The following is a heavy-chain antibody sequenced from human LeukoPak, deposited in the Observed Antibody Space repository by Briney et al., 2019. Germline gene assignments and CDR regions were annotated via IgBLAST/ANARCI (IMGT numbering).Heavy chain of an antibody. J-gene: IGHJ4*02. V-gene: IGHV4-59*13. Sequence: PSETLSLTCTVSGGSISSYYWSWFRRPPGKALEWIGYMYYTGSTNYSPSLKSRVTISVDTSKNQFSLKLSSVTAAGTAVYYCARVWSSGYSLDYWGQGTLVTVSS. D-gene: IGHD3-22*01. CDR3: ARVWSSGYSLDY. CDR2: MYYTGST. CDR1: GGSISSYY.